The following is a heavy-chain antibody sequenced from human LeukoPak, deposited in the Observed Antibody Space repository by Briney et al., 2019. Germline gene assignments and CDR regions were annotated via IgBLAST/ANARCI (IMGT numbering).Heavy chain of an antibody. Sequence: ASVKVSCKASGYTFTRYGISWVRQAPGQGLEWMGWISTYNGNTDYAQNLQGRVTMTTDTSTSTAYMGLRSLRSDDTAVYYCARDSESYTQVFDYWGQGTLVTVSS. J-gene: IGHJ4*02. CDR1: GYTFTRYG. D-gene: IGHD2-2*02. V-gene: IGHV1-18*01. CDR3: ARDSESYTQVFDY. CDR2: ISTYNGNT.